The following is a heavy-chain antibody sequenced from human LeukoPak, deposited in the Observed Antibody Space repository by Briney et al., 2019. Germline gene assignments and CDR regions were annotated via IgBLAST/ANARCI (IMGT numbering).Heavy chain of an antibody. CDR1: GCAFSIYW. V-gene: IGHV3-7*01. CDR2: INHHGSDK. CDR3: ARSDSIGSVDY. Sequence: GGSLRLSCADSGCAFSIYWMSWVRQAPGKGLEWVANINHHGSDKWYVDSVKGRFTIARDNTDNSLSLQMNSLRVEDTAVYYCARSDSIGSVDYWGQGTLITVSS. D-gene: IGHD2-21*01. J-gene: IGHJ4*02.